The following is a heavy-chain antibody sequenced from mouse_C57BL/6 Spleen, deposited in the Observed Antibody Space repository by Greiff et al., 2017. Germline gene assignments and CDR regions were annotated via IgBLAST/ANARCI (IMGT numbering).Heavy chain of an antibody. CDR3: ARRGYYYGSSPYAIDY. CDR1: GYTFTDPT. Sequence: QVQLQQSDAELVKPGASVKISCKASGYTFTDPTIHWMKQRPEQGLEWIGYIYPRDGSTKYNEKFKGKDTLTADKSSSTAYMPPNSLTSEDSAVYFCARRGYYYGSSPYAIDYWGQGTSVTVSA. D-gene: IGHD1-1*01. J-gene: IGHJ4*01. CDR2: IYPRDGST. V-gene: IGHV1-78*01.